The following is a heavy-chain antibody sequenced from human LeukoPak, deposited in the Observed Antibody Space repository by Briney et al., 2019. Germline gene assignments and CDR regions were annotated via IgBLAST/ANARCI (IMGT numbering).Heavy chain of an antibody. V-gene: IGHV1-69*02. CDR2: IIPILGIA. J-gene: IGHJ6*03. Sequence: GSSVKVSCKASGGTFSSYTISWVRQAPGQGLEWMGRIIPILGIANYAQKFQGRVTITADESTSTAYMELSSLRSEDTAVYYCATQDTAMDMDVWGKGTTVTVSS. CDR3: ATQDTAMDMDV. D-gene: IGHD5-18*01. CDR1: GGTFSSYT.